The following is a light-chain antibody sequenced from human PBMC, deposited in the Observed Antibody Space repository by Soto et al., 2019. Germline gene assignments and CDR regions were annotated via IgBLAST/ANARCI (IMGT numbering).Light chain of an antibody. CDR2: GAS. V-gene: IGKV3-20*01. CDR1: QSVSSSY. J-gene: IGKJ2*01. Sequence: EIVLTQSPDTLSLYPGVRATLSCRASQSVSSSYLAWYQQKPGQAPRLLIYGASSRATGIPDRFSGSGSGTDFTLTISRLEPEDFAVYFCQQYGSSPYTFGQGTKVDIK. CDR3: QQYGSSPYT.